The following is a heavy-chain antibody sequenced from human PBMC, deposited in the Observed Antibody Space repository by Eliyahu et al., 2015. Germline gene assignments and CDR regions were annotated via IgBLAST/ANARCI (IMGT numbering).Heavy chain of an antibody. J-gene: IGHJ3*02. CDR2: INPNSGGT. D-gene: IGHD4-23*01. V-gene: IGHV1-2*02. CDR1: GYTFTGYY. CDR3: ARYGGNSKLLPDAFDI. Sequence: QVQLVQSGAEVKKPGASVKVSCXASGYTFTGYYMHWVRQAPGQGLGWMGWINPNSGGTNYAQKFQGRVTMTRDTSISTAYMELSRLRSDDTAVYYCARYGGNSKLLPDAFDIWGQGTMVTVSS.